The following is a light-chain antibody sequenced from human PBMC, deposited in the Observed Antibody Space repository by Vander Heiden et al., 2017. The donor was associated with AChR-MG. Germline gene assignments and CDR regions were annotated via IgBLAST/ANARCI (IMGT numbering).Light chain of an antibody. V-gene: IGLV2-11*01. J-gene: IGLJ1*01. CDR2: DVS. CDR3: CSYAGSYV. Sequence: SPGQSATIPRTGTSSDVGGYNYVSWYQQHPGKAPKLMIYDVSKRPSGVPDRFSGSKSGNTASLTISGLQAEDEADYYCCSYAGSYVFGTGTKVTVL. CDR1: SSDVGGYNY.